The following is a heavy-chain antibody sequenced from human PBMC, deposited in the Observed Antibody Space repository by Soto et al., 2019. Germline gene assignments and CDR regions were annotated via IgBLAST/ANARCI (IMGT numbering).Heavy chain of an antibody. D-gene: IGHD3-22*01. Sequence: ASVKVSCKASGYTYTSYAMHWVRQATGQRLEWMGWINAGNGNTKYSQKFQGRVTITRDTSASTAYMELSSLRSEDTAVYYCARDYYDSSGLNWFDPWCQGTLVTVSS. CDR3: ARDYYDSSGLNWFDP. J-gene: IGHJ5*02. CDR1: GYTYTSYA. CDR2: INAGNGNT. V-gene: IGHV1-3*01.